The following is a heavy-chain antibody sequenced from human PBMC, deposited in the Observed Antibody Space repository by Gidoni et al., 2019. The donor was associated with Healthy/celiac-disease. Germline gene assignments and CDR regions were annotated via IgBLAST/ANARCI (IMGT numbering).Heavy chain of an antibody. D-gene: IGHD6-19*01. V-gene: IGHV1-2*02. CDR2: INPNSGGT. CDR1: GYTFPGYY. Sequence: QVQLVQSGAEVKKPGASVKVSCKASGYTFPGYYMHWVRQAPGQGLEWMGWINPNSGGTNYAQKFQGRVTMTRDTSISTAYMELSRLRSDDTAVYYCARDLEAVAGDSYYYGMDVWGQGTTVTVSS. CDR3: ARDLEAVAGDSYYYGMDV. J-gene: IGHJ6*02.